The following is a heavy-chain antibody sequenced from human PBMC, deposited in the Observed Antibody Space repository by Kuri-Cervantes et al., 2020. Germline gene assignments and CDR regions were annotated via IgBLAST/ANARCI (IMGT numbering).Heavy chain of an antibody. V-gene: IGHV3-21*01. CDR3: ARGDNYYDSSGYYFAFDI. CDR1: GFTFSSYS. D-gene: IGHD3-22*01. CDR2: ISSSSSYI. Sequence: GGSLRLSCAASGFTFSSYSMNWVRQAPGKGLEWVSSISSSSSYIYYADSVKGRFTISRDNAKNSLYLQMNSLRAEDTAVYYCARGDNYYDSSGYYFAFDIWGQGTMVTVSS. J-gene: IGHJ3*02.